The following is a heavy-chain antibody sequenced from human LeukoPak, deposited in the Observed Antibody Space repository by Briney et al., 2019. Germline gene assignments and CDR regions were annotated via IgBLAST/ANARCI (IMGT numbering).Heavy chain of an antibody. Sequence: PSGTLSLTCAVSGASISDTHWWSWVRQPPGKGLEWIGEIYQSGSSNYNPSLRSRVAISEDKFKNQFLLKLTSVTAADTAVYYCARDPHTSNQHDYWGQGTLVTVSS. CDR3: ARDPHTSNQHDY. D-gene: IGHD2-2*01. CDR1: GASISDTHW. V-gene: IGHV4-4*02. J-gene: IGHJ4*02. CDR2: IYQSGSS.